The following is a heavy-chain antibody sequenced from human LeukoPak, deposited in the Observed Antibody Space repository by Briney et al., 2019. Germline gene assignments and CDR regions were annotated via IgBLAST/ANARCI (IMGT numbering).Heavy chain of an antibody. Sequence: SETLSLTCTVSGGSMSSYYWSWIRQPPGRGLEWIGYIYCSGSTNYNPSLKSRVTMSVDTSKNQFSLKVTSVTAADTAVYYCARGGGYEMPRVLDYWGQGTLVTVSS. CDR2: IYCSGST. V-gene: IGHV4-59*01. D-gene: IGHD5-12*01. CDR3: ARGGGYEMPRVLDY. J-gene: IGHJ4*02. CDR1: GGSMSSYY.